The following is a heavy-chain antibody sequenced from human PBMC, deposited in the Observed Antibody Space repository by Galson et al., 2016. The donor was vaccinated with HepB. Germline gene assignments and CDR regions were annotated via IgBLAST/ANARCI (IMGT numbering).Heavy chain of an antibody. CDR2: VYSNGAT. J-gene: IGHJ5*02. CDR1: GGSIGSGSHF. CDR3: AREILSFNWFDL. V-gene: IGHV4-61*02. D-gene: IGHD2-15*01. Sequence: TLSLTCSVSGGSIGSGSHFWSWVRQRAGKGLEWIGRVYSNGATNYNPSLESRVTISVDVSKNQVYLNLTAVTAEDTALYFCAREILSFNWFDLWGQGTLATVSS.